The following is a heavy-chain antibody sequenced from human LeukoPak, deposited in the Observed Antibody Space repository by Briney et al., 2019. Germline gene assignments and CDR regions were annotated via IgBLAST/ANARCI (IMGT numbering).Heavy chain of an antibody. Sequence: PGGSLRLSCAASGFTFSSYSMNWVRQAPGKGLEWVSYISSSSSTIYYADSVKGRFTISRDNAKNSLYLQMNSLRAEDTAVYYCARVHPSYYYYYMDVWGKGTTVTVSS. CDR1: GFTFSSYS. CDR3: ARVHPSYYYYYMDV. CDR2: ISSSSSTI. J-gene: IGHJ6*03. V-gene: IGHV3-48*04.